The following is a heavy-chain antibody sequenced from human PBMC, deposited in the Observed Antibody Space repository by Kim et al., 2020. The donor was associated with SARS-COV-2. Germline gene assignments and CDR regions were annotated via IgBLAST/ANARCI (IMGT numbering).Heavy chain of an antibody. CDR2: ITVYNGNT. V-gene: IGHV1-18*01. J-gene: IGHJ5*02. D-gene: IGHD2-2*01. CDR1: GYTFSNYG. CDR3: ARGPAVYATRAWFDP. Sequence: ASVKVSCKTSGYTFSNYGITWVRQAPGQGLEWMGWITVYNGNTNYAQKFQGRVTMTTDTSSSTAYMELGSLRSDDTAVYYCARGPAVYATRAWFDPWGQGTLVTVSS.